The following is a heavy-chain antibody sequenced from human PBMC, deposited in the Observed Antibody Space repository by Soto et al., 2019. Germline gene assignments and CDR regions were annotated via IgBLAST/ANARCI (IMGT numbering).Heavy chain of an antibody. CDR2: INDDGSST. V-gene: IGHV3-74*03. Sequence: EIQLVESGGGLVQPGGSLRLSCAASGITFSNYWMHWARQVPGKGLVWVSHINDDGSSTKFADSVKGRFTISRDNAKNTLYLQMSALRVEDTAVYYCGRDRHGPIGWGQGTLVTVSS. D-gene: IGHD3-10*01. CDR1: GITFSNYW. J-gene: IGHJ4*02. CDR3: GRDRHGPIG.